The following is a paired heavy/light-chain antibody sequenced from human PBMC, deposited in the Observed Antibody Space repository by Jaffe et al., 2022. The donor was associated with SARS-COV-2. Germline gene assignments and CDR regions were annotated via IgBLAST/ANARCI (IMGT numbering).Light chain of an antibody. CDR2: DAS. V-gene: IGKV3-20*01. Sequence: EIVLTQSPGTLSLSPGERATLSCRASQSVISNFLAWYQQKPGQAPRLLIYDASSRATGIPDRFSGSGSGTDFTLTISRLEPEDSAVYYCQKYGGSPFTFGQGTKLEIK. CDR3: QKYGGSPFT. J-gene: IGKJ2*01. CDR1: QSVISNF.
Heavy chain of an antibody. D-gene: IGHD5-12*01. CDR3: ARFRRPIVATIDAFDI. CDR1: GYSFSTYW. V-gene: IGHV5-51*01. J-gene: IGHJ3*02. Sequence: EVQLVQSGAEVRKPGESLQISCKGSGYSFSTYWIGWVRQMPGKGLEYMGIIYPEDSDTRYSPSFQGQVSISADTSISTAFLQWTRLKASDTAMYYCARFRRPIVATIDAFDIWGQGTMLIVSS. CDR2: IYPEDSDT.